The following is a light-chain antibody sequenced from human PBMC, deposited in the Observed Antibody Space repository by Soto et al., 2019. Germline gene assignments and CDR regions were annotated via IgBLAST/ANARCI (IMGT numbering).Light chain of an antibody. CDR2: AAS. CDR1: QDVRSD. Sequence: DIQMTQSPSSLSASVGDRVTITCRASQDVRSDLGWYQQKPGKAPKRLIYAASSLQSGVPSRFSGGGSGTEFTLTSNSLQPEDFATYYCLQHHSYRTFGQGTKVEIK. CDR3: LQHHSYRT. V-gene: IGKV1-17*01. J-gene: IGKJ1*01.